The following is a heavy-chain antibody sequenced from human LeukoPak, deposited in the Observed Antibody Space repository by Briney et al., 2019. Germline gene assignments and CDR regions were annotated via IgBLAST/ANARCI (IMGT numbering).Heavy chain of an antibody. V-gene: IGHV4-59*01. CDR1: GGSISSYY. J-gene: IGHJ6*02. CDR3: ARAVIAAAGTVYYYYGMDV. D-gene: IGHD6-13*01. CDR2: IYYSGST. Sequence: SSETLSLTCTVSGGSISSYYWSWIRQPPGKGLEWIGYIYYSGSTNYNPSLKSRVTISVDTSKNQFSLKLSSVTAADTAVYYCARAVIAAAGTVYYYYGMDVWGQGTTVTVSS.